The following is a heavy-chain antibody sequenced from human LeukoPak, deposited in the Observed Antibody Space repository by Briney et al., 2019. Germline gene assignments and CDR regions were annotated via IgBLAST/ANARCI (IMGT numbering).Heavy chain of an antibody. CDR3: TRESSIAAGGY. CDR2: LSYSGST. J-gene: IGHJ4*02. CDR1: GASISSSTYY. V-gene: IGHV4-39*07. D-gene: IGHD6-6*01. Sequence: SETLSLTCTVSGASISSSTYYWGWVRQPPGQGLEWIGSLSYSGSTHYNPSLESRVTISVDTSKNQFSLKVTSVTAADTAVYYCTRESSIAAGGYWGQGSLVTVSS.